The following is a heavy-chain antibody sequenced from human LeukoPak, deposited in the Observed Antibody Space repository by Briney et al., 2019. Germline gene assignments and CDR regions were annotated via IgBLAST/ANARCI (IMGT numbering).Heavy chain of an antibody. CDR2: ISSSSSYI. Sequence: PGGSLRLSCAASGFTFSSYSMNWVRQAPGKGLEWVSSISSSSSYIYYADSVKGRFTISRDNAKNSLYLQMNSLRAEDTAVYYCARVGVGQRSSSWKTLDYWGQGTLVTVSS. CDR3: ARVGVGQRSSSWKTLDY. D-gene: IGHD6-13*01. V-gene: IGHV3-21*01. CDR1: GFTFSSYS. J-gene: IGHJ4*02.